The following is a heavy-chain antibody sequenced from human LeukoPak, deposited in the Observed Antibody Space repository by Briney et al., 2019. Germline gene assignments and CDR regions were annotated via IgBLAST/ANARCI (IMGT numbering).Heavy chain of an antibody. CDR3: ARDRYSGSYPLDY. J-gene: IGHJ4*02. CDR1: GFTFSSYS. CDR2: ISSSSSYI. Sequence: GGSLRLSCAASGFTFSSYSMNWVRQAPGKGLEWVSSISSSSSYIYYADSVKGRFTISRDNAKNSLYLQMNSLRAEDTAVYYCARDRYSGSYPLDYWGQGTLVTVSS. D-gene: IGHD1-26*01. V-gene: IGHV3-21*04.